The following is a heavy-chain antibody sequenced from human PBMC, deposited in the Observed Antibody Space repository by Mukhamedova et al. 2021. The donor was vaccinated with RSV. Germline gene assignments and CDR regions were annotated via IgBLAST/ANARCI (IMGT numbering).Heavy chain of an antibody. V-gene: IGHV3-11*04. CDR2: ISSSGTLK. J-gene: IGHJ4*02. D-gene: IGHD2-8*01. Sequence: GLEWASCISSSGTLKYYADSVKGRFTISRDNAKNSLYLQMNSLRAEDKDVYYCARGGATEYAISDYWGQGNLVTV. CDR3: ARGGATEYAISDY.